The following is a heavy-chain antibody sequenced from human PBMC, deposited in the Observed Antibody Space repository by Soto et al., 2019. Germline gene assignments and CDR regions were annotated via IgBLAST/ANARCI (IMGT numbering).Heavy chain of an antibody. CDR2: TYYRSKWYN. CDR1: GDSVSSNSAA. V-gene: IGHV6-1*01. CDR3: ARDSEAGRDWNYGGWFDP. D-gene: IGHD1-7*01. Sequence: KQSQTLSLTCAISGDSVSSNSAAWNWIRQSPSRGLEWLGRTYYRSKWYNDYAVSVKSRITINPDTSKNQFSLQLNSVTPEDTAVYYCARDSEAGRDWNYGGWFDPWGQGTLVTVSS. J-gene: IGHJ5*02.